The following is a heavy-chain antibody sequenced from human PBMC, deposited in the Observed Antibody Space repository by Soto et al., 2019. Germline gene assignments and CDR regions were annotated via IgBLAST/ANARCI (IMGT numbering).Heavy chain of an antibody. CDR3: ARDLSKLRYFDWLPDAFDI. V-gene: IGHV3-48*02. CDR1: GFTFSSYS. Sequence: GGSLRLSCAVSGFTFSSYSMNWVRQAPGKGLEWVSYISSSSSTIYYADSVKGRFTISRDNAKNSLYLQMNSLRDEDTAVYYCARDLSKLRYFDWLPDAFDIWGQGTMVTVSS. J-gene: IGHJ3*02. D-gene: IGHD3-9*01. CDR2: ISSSSSTI.